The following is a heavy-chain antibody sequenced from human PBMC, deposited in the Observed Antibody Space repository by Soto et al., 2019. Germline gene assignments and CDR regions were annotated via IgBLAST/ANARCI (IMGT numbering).Heavy chain of an antibody. Sequence: QLRLQESGPRLLRPSATLSLTCGVSGGSVNSDNFSWGWVRQPPGKGPEWIATIHNGGAANYNPSLHGRVSISIDTSRNEISMQLTSVTAADSSLYYCVRLLPTVTPGRNFYFYMDVWGKGTTVTVSS. D-gene: IGHD4-17*01. CDR2: IHNGGAA. CDR1: GGSVNSDNFS. V-gene: IGHV4-39*01. J-gene: IGHJ6*03. CDR3: VRLLPTVTPGRNFYFYMDV.